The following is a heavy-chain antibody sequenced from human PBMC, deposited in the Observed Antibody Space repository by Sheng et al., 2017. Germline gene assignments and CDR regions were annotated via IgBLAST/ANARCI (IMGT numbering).Heavy chain of an antibody. CDR3: ARDFKGGAVGYWYFDL. CDR1: GGSVSSGSYY. Sequence: QVQLQESGPGLVKPSETLSLTCTVSGGSVSSGSYYWSWIRQPPGKGLEWIGYIYYSGSTNYNPSLKSRVTISVDTSKNQFSLKLSSVTAADTAVYYCARDFKGGAVGYWYFDLWGRGTLVTVSS. D-gene: IGHD1-26*01. CDR2: IYYSGST. J-gene: IGHJ2*01. V-gene: IGHV4-61*01.